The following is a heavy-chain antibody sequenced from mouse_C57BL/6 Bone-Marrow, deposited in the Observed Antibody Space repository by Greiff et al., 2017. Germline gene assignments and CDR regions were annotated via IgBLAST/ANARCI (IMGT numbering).Heavy chain of an antibody. CDR2: IYPRDGST. CDR3: ARCYYGSSYSYYFDY. D-gene: IGHD1-1*01. V-gene: IGHV1-85*01. CDR1: GYTFTSYD. Sequence: VMLVESGPELVKPGASVKLSCKASGYTFTSYDINWVKQRPGQGLEWIGWIYPRDGSTKYNEKFKGKATLTVDPSSSTAYMELHSLTSEDSAVYFCARCYYGSSYSYYFDYWGQGTTLTVSS. J-gene: IGHJ2*01.